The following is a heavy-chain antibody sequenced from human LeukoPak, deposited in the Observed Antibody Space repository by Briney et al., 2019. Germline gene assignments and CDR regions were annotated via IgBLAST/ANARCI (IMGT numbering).Heavy chain of an antibody. J-gene: IGHJ1*01. CDR1: GFTFSSYA. CDR2: ISGSGGST. V-gene: IGHV3-23*01. Sequence: PGGSLRLSCAASGFTFSSYAMSWVRQAPGKGLEWVSAISGSGGSTYYADSVKGRFTISRDNSKNTLYLQMSSLRAEDTAVYYCAVGGYCGGDCYSTAEYFQHWGQGTLVTVSS. D-gene: IGHD2-21*02. CDR3: AVGGYCGGDCYSTAEYFQH.